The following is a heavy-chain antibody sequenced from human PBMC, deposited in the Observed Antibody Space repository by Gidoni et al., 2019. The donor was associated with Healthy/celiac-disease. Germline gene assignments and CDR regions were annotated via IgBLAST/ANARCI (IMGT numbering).Heavy chain of an antibody. J-gene: IGHJ4*02. D-gene: IGHD4-17*01. V-gene: IGHV4-4*07. CDR1: GGSISSYY. CDR2: IYTSGST. CDR3: ARDTTVTTFDY. Sequence: QVQLQESGPGLVKPSETLSLTCPVSGGSISSYYWSWIRQPAGKGLEWMGRIYTSGSTNYNPARKSRVTMSVDTSKNQFSLKLSSGTAADTAVYYCARDTTVTTFDYWGQGTLVTVSS.